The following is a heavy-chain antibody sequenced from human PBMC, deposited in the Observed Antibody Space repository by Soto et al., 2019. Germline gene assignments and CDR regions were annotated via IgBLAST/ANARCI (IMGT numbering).Heavy chain of an antibody. Sequence: EVQLVESGGGLIQPGGSLRLSCAASGFTISSHYMTWVRQAPGMGLEWVSLIYSGGIKYYADSVKGRFTISRNSSKTTLFLQMDSLRADDTAVYFCATRKVSASLWWDGSFDIWGHGKMVTVS. CDR1: GFTISSHY. V-gene: IGHV3-53*01. CDR2: IYSGGIK. J-gene: IGHJ3*02. D-gene: IGHD6-6*01. CDR3: ATRKVSASLWWDGSFDI.